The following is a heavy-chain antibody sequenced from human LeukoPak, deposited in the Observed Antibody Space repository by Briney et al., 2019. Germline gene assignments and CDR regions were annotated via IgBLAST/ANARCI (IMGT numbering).Heavy chain of an antibody. Sequence: GGSLRLSCAASGFTFSSYSMNWVRQAPGKGLEWVASIKQDGSEKYYVDSVKGRFTISRDNAKNSLYLQMNSLRAEDTAVYYCASSIVGAIVDYWGQGTLVTVSS. V-gene: IGHV3-7*01. J-gene: IGHJ4*02. CDR1: GFTFSSYS. D-gene: IGHD1-26*01. CDR2: IKQDGSEK. CDR3: ASSIVGAIVDY.